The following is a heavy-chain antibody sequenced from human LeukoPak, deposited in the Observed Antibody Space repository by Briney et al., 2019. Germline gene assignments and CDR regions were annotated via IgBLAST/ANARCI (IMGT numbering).Heavy chain of an antibody. CDR1: GGSISSYY. D-gene: IGHD3-22*01. Sequence: PSETLSLTCTVSGGSISSYYWSWIWQPPGKGLEWIGYIYYRGSTNYNPSLKSRVTISVETSKNQFSLKLSSVTAADTAVYYCARVTGYMIEDYFDYWGQGTLVTVSS. V-gene: IGHV4-59*01. CDR2: IYYRGST. CDR3: ARVTGYMIEDYFDY. J-gene: IGHJ4*02.